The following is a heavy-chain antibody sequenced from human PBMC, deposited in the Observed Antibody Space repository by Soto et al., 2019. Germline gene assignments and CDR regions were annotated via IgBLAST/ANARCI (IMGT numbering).Heavy chain of an antibody. J-gene: IGHJ6*02. CDR1: GGSISSYY. CDR2: IYYSGST. Sequence: SETLSLACTVSGGSISSYYWSWIRQPPGKGLEWIGYIYYSGSTNYNPSLKSRVTISVDTSKNQFSLKLSSVTAADTAVYYCARERSGYDPHYYYYGMDVWGQGTTVTVSS. CDR3: ARERSGYDPHYYYYGMDV. D-gene: IGHD5-12*01. V-gene: IGHV4-59*01.